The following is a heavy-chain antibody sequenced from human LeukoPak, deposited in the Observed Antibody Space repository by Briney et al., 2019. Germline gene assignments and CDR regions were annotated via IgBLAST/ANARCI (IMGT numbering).Heavy chain of an antibody. J-gene: IGHJ4*02. Sequence: ASVKVSCKASGYTFTSYAMNWVRQAPGQGLEWMGWINTNTGNPTYAQGFTGRFVFSLDTSVSTAYLQISSLKAEDTAVYYRARGPFAYDILTGYSDYWGQGTLVTVSS. V-gene: IGHV7-4-1*02. CDR2: INTNTGNP. D-gene: IGHD3-9*01. CDR3: ARGPFAYDILTGYSDY. CDR1: GYTFTSYA.